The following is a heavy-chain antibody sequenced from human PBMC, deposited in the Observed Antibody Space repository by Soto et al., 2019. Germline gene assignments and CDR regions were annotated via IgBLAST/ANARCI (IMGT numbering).Heavy chain of an antibody. V-gene: IGHV3-30*19. CDR3: ARWGTTGGFDL. Sequence: QVQLVESGGGVVQPGSSLRLSCAASGFRFKSFVMHWVRQAPGKGLEWVAFTSYDGNNKDYGDSVKGRITVSRDNSQNTLQLPMDFLRPDDTALYYCARWGTTGGFDLWGQGTLVSVSS. CDR1: GFRFKSFV. J-gene: IGHJ4*02. D-gene: IGHD3-16*01. CDR2: TSYDGNNK.